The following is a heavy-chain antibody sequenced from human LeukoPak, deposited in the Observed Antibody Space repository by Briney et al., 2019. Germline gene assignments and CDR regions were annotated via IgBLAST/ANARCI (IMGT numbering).Heavy chain of an antibody. J-gene: IGHJ3*02. CDR2: ISAYNGNT. D-gene: IGHD6-13*01. CDR1: GYTFTSYG. V-gene: IGHV1-18*01. Sequence: ASVKVSCKASGYTFTSYGISWVRRAPGQGLEWMGWISAYNGNTNYAQKLQGRVTMTTDTSTSTAYMELRSLRSDDTAVYYCARDFHSSSWYSDAFDIWGQGTMVTVSS. CDR3: ARDFHSSSWYSDAFDI.